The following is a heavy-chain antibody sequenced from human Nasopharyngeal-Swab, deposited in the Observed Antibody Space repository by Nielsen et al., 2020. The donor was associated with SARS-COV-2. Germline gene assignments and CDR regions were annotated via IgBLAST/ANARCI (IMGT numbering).Heavy chain of an antibody. Sequence: GESLKISCAASGSTFSSYAMSWVRQAPGKGLEWVSVIYSGGSSTYYADPVKGRFTISRDNSKNTLYLQMNSLRAEDTAVYYCAKDQGSYYDYWGQGTLVTVSS. CDR1: GSTFSSYA. J-gene: IGHJ4*02. CDR3: AKDQGSYYDY. V-gene: IGHV3-23*03. D-gene: IGHD1-26*01. CDR2: IYSGGSST.